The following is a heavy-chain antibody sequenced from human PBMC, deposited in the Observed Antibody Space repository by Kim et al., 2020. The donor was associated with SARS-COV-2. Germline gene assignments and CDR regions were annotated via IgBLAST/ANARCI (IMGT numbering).Heavy chain of an antibody. V-gene: IGHV3-30*18. CDR1: GFTFSSYG. CDR3: AKDYAFHVDIVATMDFD. J-gene: IGHJ4*01. Sequence: GGSLRLSCAASGFTFSSYGMHWVRQAPGKGLEWVAVISYDGSNKYYADSVKGRFTISRDNSKNTLYLQMNSLRAEDTAVYYCAKDYAFHVDIVATMDFD. D-gene: IGHD5-12*01. CDR2: ISYDGSNK.